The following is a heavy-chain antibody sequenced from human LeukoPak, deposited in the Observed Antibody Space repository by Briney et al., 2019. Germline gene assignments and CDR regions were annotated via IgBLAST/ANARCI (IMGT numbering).Heavy chain of an antibody. CDR1: GFTVSIYS. V-gene: IGHV4-34*01. D-gene: IGHD6-13*01. J-gene: IGHJ4*02. Sequence: GPLRLSCAASGFTVSIYSMNWVRQAPGKGREWIGEINHSGSTNYNPSLKSRVTISVDTSKNQFSLKLSSVTAADTAVYYCARVCRIAAAGYFDYWGQGTLVTVSS. CDR2: INHSGST. CDR3: ARVCRIAAAGYFDY.